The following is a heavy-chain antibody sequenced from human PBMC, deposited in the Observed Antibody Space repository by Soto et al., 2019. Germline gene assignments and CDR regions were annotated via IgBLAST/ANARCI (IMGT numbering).Heavy chain of an antibody. Sequence: VQLVESGGDLTQPGGSLRLSCAASGFSVRGYGMSWVRQAPGKALEWVSGISGRDDTTYYTDSVRGRFTISKDTSKNTLYLQMNCLRVEDTAVYYCEGSWPWGQGTMVTVSS. V-gene: IGHV3-23*04. J-gene: IGHJ3*01. CDR2: ISGRDDTT. D-gene: IGHD5-12*01. CDR3: EGSWP. CDR1: GFSVRGYG.